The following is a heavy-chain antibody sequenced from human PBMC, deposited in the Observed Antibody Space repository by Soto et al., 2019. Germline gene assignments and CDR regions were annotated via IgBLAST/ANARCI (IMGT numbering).Heavy chain of an antibody. V-gene: IGHV3-74*01. CDR1: GFTFSSYW. CDR2: INSDGSST. Sequence: EVQLVESGGGLVQPGGSLRLSCAASGFTFSSYWMHWVRQAPGKGLVWVSRINSDGSSTSYADSVKGRFTISRDNAKKSLDLRMNTLRAEDTVVYYRAVAVAGPTAIGYWGQGSLVTVSS. CDR3: AVAVAGPTAIGY. J-gene: IGHJ4*02. D-gene: IGHD6-19*01.